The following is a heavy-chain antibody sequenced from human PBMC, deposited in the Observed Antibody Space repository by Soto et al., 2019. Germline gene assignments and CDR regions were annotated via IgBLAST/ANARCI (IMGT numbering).Heavy chain of an antibody. D-gene: IGHD6-13*01. CDR1: GGSFSGYY. CDR2: INHSGST. Sequence: TSETLSLTCAVYGGSFSGYYWSWIRQPPGKGLEWIGEINHSGSTNYNPSLKSRVTISVDTSKNQFSLKLSSVTAADTAVYYCARGVRQQLVRYYYYGMDVWGQGTTVTVSS. V-gene: IGHV4-34*01. J-gene: IGHJ6*02. CDR3: ARGVRQQLVRYYYYGMDV.